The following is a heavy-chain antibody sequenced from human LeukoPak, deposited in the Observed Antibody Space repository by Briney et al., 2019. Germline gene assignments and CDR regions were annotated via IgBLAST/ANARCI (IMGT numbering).Heavy chain of an antibody. CDR1: GDSVSSNSVS. D-gene: IGHD2-15*01. J-gene: IGHJ4*02. Sequence: SQTLSLTCAISGDSVSSNSVSWNWIRQSPSRGLEWLGRTYYRSKWYNDYAVSVKSRITIDPDTSKNQFSLHLNSVTPEDTAVYYCARWNGSPADYWGQGTLVTVSS. V-gene: IGHV6-1*01. CDR2: TYYRSKWYN. CDR3: ARWNGSPADY.